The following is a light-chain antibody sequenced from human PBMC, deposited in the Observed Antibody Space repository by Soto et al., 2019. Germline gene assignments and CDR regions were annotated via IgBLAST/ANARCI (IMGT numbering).Light chain of an antibody. CDR3: QSYDSSLSGFVV. J-gene: IGLJ2*01. Sequence: QSVLTQPPSVSGARGQRVTISCTGSSSNIGAGYDVHWYQQLPGTAPKILIYGNSNRPSGVPDRFSGSKSGTSASLAITGLQAEDEADYYCQSYDSSLSGFVVFGGGTKLTVL. CDR1: SSNIGAGYD. CDR2: GNS. V-gene: IGLV1-40*01.